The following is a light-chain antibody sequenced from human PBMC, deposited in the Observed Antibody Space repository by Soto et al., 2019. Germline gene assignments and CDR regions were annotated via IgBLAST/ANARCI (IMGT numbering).Light chain of an antibody. CDR3: QQYGSSPIT. J-gene: IGKJ5*01. Sequence: EIVLTQSPGTLSLSPGERATLSCRASQRVSSSYLAWYQQKPGQAPRLLIYGASSRATGIPDRFSGSGSGTDFTLTISRLEPEDFVVFYCQQYGSSPITFGQGKRLEIK. CDR1: QRVSSSY. CDR2: GAS. V-gene: IGKV3-20*01.